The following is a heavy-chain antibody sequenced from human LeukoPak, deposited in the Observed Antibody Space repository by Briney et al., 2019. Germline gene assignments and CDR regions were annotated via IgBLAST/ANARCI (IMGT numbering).Heavy chain of an antibody. V-gene: IGHV3-30-3*01. Sequence: KGLEWVAVISYDGSNKHYADSVKGRFTISRDNSKNTLYLQMNSLRAEDTAVYYCAGGSSDYWGQGTLVTVSS. D-gene: IGHD6-13*01. J-gene: IGHJ4*02. CDR3: AGGSSDY. CDR2: ISYDGSNK.